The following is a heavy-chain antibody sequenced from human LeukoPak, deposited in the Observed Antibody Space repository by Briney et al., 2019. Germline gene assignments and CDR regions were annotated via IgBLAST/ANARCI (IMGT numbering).Heavy chain of an antibody. CDR3: AKDAKRNYDFWDRFDY. D-gene: IGHD3-3*01. Sequence: GGSLRLSCAASGFTFSSYAMSWVRQAPGKGLEWVSAIRGSGGSTYYADSVKGRFTISRDNSKNTLYLQMNSLRAEDTALYYCAKDAKRNYDFWDRFDYWGQGTLVTVSS. CDR1: GFTFSSYA. CDR2: IRGSGGST. V-gene: IGHV3-23*01. J-gene: IGHJ4*02.